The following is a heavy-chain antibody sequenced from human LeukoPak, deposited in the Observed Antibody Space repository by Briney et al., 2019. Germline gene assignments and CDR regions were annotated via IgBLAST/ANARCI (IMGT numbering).Heavy chain of an antibody. CDR2: IYHSGST. V-gene: IGHV4-38-2*02. J-gene: IGHJ3*02. CDR3: ARTYYYDSSGYSSRPDMAFDI. CDR1: GYSISSGYY. D-gene: IGHD3-22*01. Sequence: SETLSLTCTVSGYSISSGYYWGWIRQPPGKGLEWIGSIYHSGSTYYNPSLKSRLTISVDTSKNQFSLKLSSVTAADTAVYYCARTYYYDSSGYSSRPDMAFDIWGQGTMVTVSS.